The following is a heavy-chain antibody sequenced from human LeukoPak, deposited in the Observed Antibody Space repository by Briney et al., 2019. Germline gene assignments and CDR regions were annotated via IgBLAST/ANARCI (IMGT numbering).Heavy chain of an antibody. D-gene: IGHD2-2*01. CDR1: GYTFTGYY. Sequence: GASVKVSCKASGYTFTGYYMHWVRQAPGQGLEWMGWISAYNGNTNYAQKLQGRVTMTTDTSTSTAYMELRSQRSDDTAVYYCARDSIVPAAIPFDYWGQGTLVTVSS. CDR2: ISAYNGNT. CDR3: ARDSIVPAAIPFDY. J-gene: IGHJ4*02. V-gene: IGHV1-18*04.